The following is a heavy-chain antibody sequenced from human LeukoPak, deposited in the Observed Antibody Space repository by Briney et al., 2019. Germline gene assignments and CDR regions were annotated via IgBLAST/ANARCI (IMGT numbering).Heavy chain of an antibody. D-gene: IGHD2-21*02. J-gene: IGHJ3*02. V-gene: IGHV3-7*01. CDR1: GFTFTTYW. CDR2: IKQDGSEK. CDR3: AGDCGGDCYSTAFDI. Sequence: GGSLRLSCAASGFTFTTYWMSWVRQAPGKGLEWVANIKQDGSEKYYVDSVKGRFTISRDNAKNSLYLQMNSLRAEDTAVYYCAGDCGGDCYSTAFDIWGQGTMVTVSS.